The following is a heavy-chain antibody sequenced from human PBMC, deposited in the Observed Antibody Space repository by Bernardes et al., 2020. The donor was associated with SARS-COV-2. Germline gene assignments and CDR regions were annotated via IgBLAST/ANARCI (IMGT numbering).Heavy chain of an antibody. CDR3: ARETPPSSKEWPRLDL. Sequence: SETLSLTCSIFGGSVSSGGYLWGWVRQPAGKGLEWIGHIYGSGTTHYNTSLTSRATISLDKSRNQFSLNLRSVTAADTAVYYCARETPPSSKEWPRLDLWGRGTLVTVSS. V-gene: IGHV4-61*10. CDR1: GGSVSSGGYL. CDR2: IYGSGTT. J-gene: IGHJ4*02. D-gene: IGHD3-3*01.